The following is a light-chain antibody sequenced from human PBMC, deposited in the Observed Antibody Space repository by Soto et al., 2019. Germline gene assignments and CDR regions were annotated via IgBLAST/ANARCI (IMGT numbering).Light chain of an antibody. J-gene: IGLJ2*01. CDR2: EVS. V-gene: IGLV2-8*01. CDR3: SSYAGSNIPVV. Sequence: QSALTQPPSASGSPGQSVTISCTGNSSDVGGYNCVSWYQQHPGKAPKHMIYEVSKRPSGVPDRFSGSKSGNTASLTVSGLQAEDEADYYCSSYAGSNIPVVFGGGTKLTVL. CDR1: SSDVGGYNC.